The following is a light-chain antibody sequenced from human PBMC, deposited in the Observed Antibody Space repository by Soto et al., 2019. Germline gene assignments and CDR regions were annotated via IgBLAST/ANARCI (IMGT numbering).Light chain of an antibody. Sequence: EIVLTQSPGTLSLSPGERATLSCRASQSVTSSYLAWYRQNPGQPPRLLIYAASRRATAIPDRFIGSGSGTDFTLTISRREPEDFAVYYCQQYGTSPGTFGQGTKVEIK. V-gene: IGKV3-20*01. CDR2: AAS. J-gene: IGKJ1*01. CDR1: QSVTSSY. CDR3: QQYGTSPGT.